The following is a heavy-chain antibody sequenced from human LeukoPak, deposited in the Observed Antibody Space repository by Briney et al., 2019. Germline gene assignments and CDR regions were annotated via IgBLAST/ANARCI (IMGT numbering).Heavy chain of an antibody. CDR3: ARGPPTAIGYYFDY. CDR2: IYSGGNT. D-gene: IGHD1-1*01. Sequence: GGSLRLSCAASGFSVSINYMTWVRQAPGKGLEWVSVIYSGGNTYYADSVKGRFTISRDNSKNTLYLQMNSLRAEDTAVYYCARGPPTAIGYYFDYWGQGTLVTVSS. J-gene: IGHJ4*02. CDR1: GFSVSINY. V-gene: IGHV3-53*01.